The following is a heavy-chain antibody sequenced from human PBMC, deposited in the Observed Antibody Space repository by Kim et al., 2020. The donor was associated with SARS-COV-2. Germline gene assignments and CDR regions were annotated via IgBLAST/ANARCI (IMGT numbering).Heavy chain of an antibody. CDR2: IYYSGST. D-gene: IGHD6-19*01. CDR3: ARHEGQWLVVNWFDP. V-gene: IGHV4-39*01. J-gene: IGHJ5*02. Sequence: SETLSLTCTVSGGSISSSSYYWGWIRQPPGKGLEWIGSIYYSGSTYYNPSLKSRVTISVDTSKNQFSLKLSSVTAADTAVYYCARHEGQWLVVNWFDPWGQGTLVTVSS. CDR1: GGSISSSSYY.